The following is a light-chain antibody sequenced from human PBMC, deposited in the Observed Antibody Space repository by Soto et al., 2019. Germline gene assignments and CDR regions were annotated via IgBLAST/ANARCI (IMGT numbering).Light chain of an antibody. V-gene: IGLV1-47*02. CDR2: SNK. J-gene: IGLJ2*01. CDR1: SSNIGSNY. Sequence: QSLLTQPPSACGTPGQRLTISCSGSSSNIGSNYVYWYQQFPGTAPKLLIFSNKQRPSGVPDRFAGSKYGTSASLAISGLRSEDEDDYYCAAWDDSLSGSWIFGGGTTVTVL. CDR3: AAWDDSLSGSWI.